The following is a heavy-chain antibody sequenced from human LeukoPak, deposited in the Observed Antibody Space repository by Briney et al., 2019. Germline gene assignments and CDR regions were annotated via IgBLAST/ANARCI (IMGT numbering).Heavy chain of an antibody. CDR2: INHSGST. CDR1: GGSFSGYY. CDR3: ARGEDDPQPTEAGRGFDY. D-gene: IGHD1-14*01. Sequence: SETLSLTCAVYGGSFSGYYWSWIRQPPGKGLEWIGEINHSGSTNYNPSLKSRVTIPVDTSKNQFSLKLGSVTAAATAVYYCARGEDDPQPTEAGRGFDYWGQGTVVTVSS. J-gene: IGHJ4*02. V-gene: IGHV4-34*01.